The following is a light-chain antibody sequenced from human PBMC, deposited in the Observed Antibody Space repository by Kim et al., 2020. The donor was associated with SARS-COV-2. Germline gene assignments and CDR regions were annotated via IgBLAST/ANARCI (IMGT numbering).Light chain of an antibody. Sequence: DIVMTQSPLSLPVTPGGPASISCRSSQSLLHSNGYNYLDWYLQKPGQSPQLLIYLGSNRASGVPDRFSGSGSGTDFTLKISRVEAEDVGVYYGMQALQTPPTFGEGTRVDIK. CDR2: LGS. CDR1: QSLLHSNGYNY. V-gene: IGKV2-28*01. J-gene: IGKJ4*01. CDR3: MQALQTPPT.